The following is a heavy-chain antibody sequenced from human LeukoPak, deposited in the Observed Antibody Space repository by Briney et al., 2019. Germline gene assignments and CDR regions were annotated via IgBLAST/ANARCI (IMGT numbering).Heavy chain of an antibody. CDR2: ISSSSSYI. V-gene: IGHV3-21*01. Sequence: GGSLRLSCAASGFTFSSYSMNWVRQAPGKGLEWVSSISSSSSYIYYADSVKGRFTISRDNAKNLLYLQMNSLRAEDTAVYYCARDTAMVTDAFDIWGQGTMVTVSS. J-gene: IGHJ3*02. CDR1: GFTFSSYS. CDR3: ARDTAMVTDAFDI. D-gene: IGHD5-18*01.